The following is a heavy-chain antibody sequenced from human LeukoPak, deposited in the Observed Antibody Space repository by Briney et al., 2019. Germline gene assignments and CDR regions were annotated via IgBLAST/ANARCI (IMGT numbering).Heavy chain of an antibody. D-gene: IGHD4-11*01. J-gene: IGHJ6*02. Sequence: SETLSLTCTVSGGSISSRSYYWGWIRQPPGKGLEWIGSIYYSGSTYYNPSLKSRVTISVDTSKNQFSLKLSSVTAADTAVYYCARERITVTSQGMDVWGQGTTVTVSS. CDR1: GGSISSRSYY. CDR2: IYYSGST. V-gene: IGHV4-39*02. CDR3: ARERITVTSQGMDV.